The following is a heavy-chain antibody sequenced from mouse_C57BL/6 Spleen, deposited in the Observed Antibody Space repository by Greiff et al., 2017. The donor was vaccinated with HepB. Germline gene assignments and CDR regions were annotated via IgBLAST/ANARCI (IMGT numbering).Heavy chain of an antibody. CDR1: GYTFTSYT. Sequence: VKLVESGAELARPGASVKTSCKASGYTFTSYTMHWVKQRPGQGLEWIGYINPSSGYTKYNQKFKDKATLTADKSSSTAYMQLSSLTSEDSAVYYCARGAYYSNTGGAMDYWGQGTSVTVSS. CDR3: ARGAYYSNTGGAMDY. J-gene: IGHJ4*01. D-gene: IGHD2-5*01. V-gene: IGHV1-4*01. CDR2: INPSSGYT.